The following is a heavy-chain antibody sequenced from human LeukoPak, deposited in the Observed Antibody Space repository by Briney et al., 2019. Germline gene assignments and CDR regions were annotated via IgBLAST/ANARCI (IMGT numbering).Heavy chain of an antibody. D-gene: IGHD3-3*01. J-gene: IGHJ4*02. CDR1: GVTFSTYS. V-gene: IGHV3-48*01. CDR2: ISSDSSSI. CDR3: ARDGVFSFAY. Sequence: PGGSLRLSCAASGVTFSTYSMNWVRQAPGKGLEWVSYISSDSSSIFYADSVKGRFTISRDNAKNSLYLQMSSLRAEDTAVYYCARDGVFSFAYWGQGTLVTVSS.